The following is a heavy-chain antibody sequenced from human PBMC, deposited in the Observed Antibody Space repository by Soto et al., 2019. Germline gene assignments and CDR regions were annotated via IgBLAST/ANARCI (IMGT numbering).Heavy chain of an antibody. V-gene: IGHV4-59*01. CDR1: GGSTSTYY. J-gene: IGHJ5*02. CDR2: IYYSGST. Sequence: QVQLQESGPGLVKPSETLSLTCTVSGGSTSTYYWSWIRQPPGKGLAWIGYIYYSGSTNYNPSLKSRVTISVDTSKKQFSLKLSSVTAADTAVYYCARGGGGGSWIANWFEPWGQGTLVTVSS. CDR3: ARGGGGGSWIANWFEP. D-gene: IGHD2-15*01.